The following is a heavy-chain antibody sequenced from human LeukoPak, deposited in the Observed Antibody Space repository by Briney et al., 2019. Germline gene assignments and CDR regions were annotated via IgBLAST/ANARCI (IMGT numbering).Heavy chain of an antibody. CDR3: AGGYDSSGYYLD. Sequence: ASVKVSCKASGYTFTSYDINWVRQATGQGLEWMGWMNPNSGNTGYAQKFRGRVTMTRNTSISTAYMELSSLRSEDTAVYYCAGGYDSSGYYLDWGQGTLVTVSS. CDR2: MNPNSGNT. V-gene: IGHV1-8*01. D-gene: IGHD3-22*01. J-gene: IGHJ4*02. CDR1: GYTFTSYD.